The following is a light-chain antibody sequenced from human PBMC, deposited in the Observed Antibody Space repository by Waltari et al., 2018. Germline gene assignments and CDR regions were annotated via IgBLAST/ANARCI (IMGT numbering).Light chain of an antibody. CDR1: SSNIGKNP. CDR2: DNN. CDR3: ASWDSSLSAGV. Sequence: QSGLTQPPSVSAAPGQQVTISCSGTSSNIGKNPVFWYQQLPGTAPKLLIYDNNERPSGIPDRCSGSKSGTSATLGITGLQTGDEADFDCASWDSSLSAGVFGGGTKLTVL. V-gene: IGLV1-51*01. J-gene: IGLJ3*02.